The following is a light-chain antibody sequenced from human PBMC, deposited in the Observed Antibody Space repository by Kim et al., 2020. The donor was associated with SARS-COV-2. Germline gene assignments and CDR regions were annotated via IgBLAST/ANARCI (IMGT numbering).Light chain of an antibody. CDR2: QDN. Sequence: SYELTQPPSVSVSPGQTASIACAGGKLGDKYACWYQQKPGQSPVLVIYQDNKRPSGIPARFSGSYSGNTATLTISGTQAMDEADYYCQAWESGTVVFGGGTKRTVL. CDR1: KLGDKY. V-gene: IGLV3-1*01. J-gene: IGLJ2*01. CDR3: QAWESGTVV.